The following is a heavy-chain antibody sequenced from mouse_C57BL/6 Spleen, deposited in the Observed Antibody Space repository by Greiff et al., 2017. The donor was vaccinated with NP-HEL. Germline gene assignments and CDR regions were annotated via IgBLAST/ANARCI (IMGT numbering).Heavy chain of an antibody. J-gene: IGHJ4*01. CDR3: AIYYGNSYYAMDY. CDR2: IHPNSGST. V-gene: IGHV1-64*01. CDR1: GYTFTSYW. Sequence: QVQLQQPGAELVKPGASVKLSCKASGYTFTSYWMHWVKQRPGQGLEWIGMIHPNSGSTNYNEKFKSKATLTVDESSSTAYMQLSSLTSEDSAVYYCAIYYGNSYYAMDYWGQGTSVTVSS. D-gene: IGHD2-1*01.